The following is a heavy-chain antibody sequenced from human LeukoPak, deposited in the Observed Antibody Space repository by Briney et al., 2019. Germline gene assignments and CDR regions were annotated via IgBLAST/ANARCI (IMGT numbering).Heavy chain of an antibody. CDR2: IYYSGST. Sequence: SETLSLTCTVSGGSISSYYWSWIRQPPGKGLEWIGYIYYSGSTNYNPSLKSRVTISVDTSKNQFSLKLSSVTAADTAVYYCAREYFDRINWFDPWGQGTLVTVSS. CDR3: AREYFDRINWFDP. V-gene: IGHV4-59*01. CDR1: GGSISSYY. J-gene: IGHJ5*02. D-gene: IGHD3-9*01.